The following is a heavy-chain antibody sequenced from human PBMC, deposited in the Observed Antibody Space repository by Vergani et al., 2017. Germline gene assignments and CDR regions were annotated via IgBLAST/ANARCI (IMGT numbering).Heavy chain of an antibody. Sequence: QVQLVQSGAEVKEPGASVRVSCKASGYTFSGYYMHWVRQAPGQGLEWMGWINPNSGDTNYAQKFQGRVTMTRDTSISTAYMELSRLRSDDTAVYYCAREARFDPWGQGTLVTVSS. CDR2: INPNSGDT. V-gene: IGHV1-2*02. CDR3: AREARFDP. CDR1: GYTFSGYY. J-gene: IGHJ5*02.